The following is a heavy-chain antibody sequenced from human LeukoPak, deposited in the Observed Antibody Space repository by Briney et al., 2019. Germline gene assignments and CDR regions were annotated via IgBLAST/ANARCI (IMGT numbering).Heavy chain of an antibody. CDR1: GYPINNAYY. D-gene: IGHD2-2*01. V-gene: IGHV4-38-2*01. CDR3: ARQYDSYFYYYLDL. CDR2: LYHPDST. Sequence: SETLSLTCGVSGYPINNAYYWVWIRQPPGKGLEWIGSLYHPDSTYFNPSLKSRVTMSVDTSRNQFSLRLSFVTAADTAVYYCARQYDSYFYYYLDLWGTGTTVTVSS. J-gene: IGHJ6*03.